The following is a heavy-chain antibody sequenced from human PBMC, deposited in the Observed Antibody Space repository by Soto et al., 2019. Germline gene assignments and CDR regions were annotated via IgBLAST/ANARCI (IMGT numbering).Heavy chain of an antibody. J-gene: IGHJ6*03. V-gene: IGHV1-8*01. Sequence: ASVKVSCKASGYTFTSYDINWVRQATGQGLEWIGWMNPNSGNTGYAQKFQGRVTMTRNTSISTAYMELSSLRSEDTAVYYCARAVRRVVVPAAMNYYYYYMDVWGKGTTVTVSS. D-gene: IGHD2-2*01. CDR2: MNPNSGNT. CDR3: ARAVRRVVVPAAMNYYYYYMDV. CDR1: GYTFTSYD.